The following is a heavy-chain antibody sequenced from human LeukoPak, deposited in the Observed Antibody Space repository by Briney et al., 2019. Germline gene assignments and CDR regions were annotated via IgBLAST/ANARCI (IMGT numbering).Heavy chain of an antibody. V-gene: IGHV3-9*01. J-gene: IGHJ4*02. CDR1: GFTFDDYA. CDR2: ISWNSGSI. CDR3: AKAHYYDPRTPFDY. D-gene: IGHD3-22*01. Sequence: PGGSLRLSCAASGFTFDDYAMPWVRQAPGKGLEWVSGISWNSGSIGYADSVKGRFTISRDNAKNSLYLQMNSLRAEDTAVYYCAKAHYYDPRTPFDYWGQGALVTVSS.